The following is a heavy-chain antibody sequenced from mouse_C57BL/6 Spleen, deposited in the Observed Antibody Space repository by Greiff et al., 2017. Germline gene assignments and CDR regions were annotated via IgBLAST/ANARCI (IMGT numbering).Heavy chain of an antibody. D-gene: IGHD1-1*01. V-gene: IGHV14-1*01. CDR3: TTGVLTTVGATILY. CDR2: IDPDDGDT. J-gene: IGHJ2*01. CDR1: GFTFNDYY. Sequence: VQLQQSGAELVRPGASVKLSCTASGFTFNDYYMHWVKQSPEQGLEWIGRIDPDDGDTDYAQKFKGKATLTVDKSSNTAYLQLSSLTSEDTAVYYCTTGVLTTVGATILYSGQGTTLTVSS.